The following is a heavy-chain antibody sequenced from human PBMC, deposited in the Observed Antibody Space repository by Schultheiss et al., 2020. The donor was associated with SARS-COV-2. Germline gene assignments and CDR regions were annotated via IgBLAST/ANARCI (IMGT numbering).Heavy chain of an antibody. Sequence: GGSLRLSCAATGFPFSIYAMHWVRQAPGKGLEWVALIFNDGKGKYYADSVKGRFTISRDNSKNTLYLQMNSLRAEDTAVYYCARSNAYYDLPYYFDYWGQGTLVTVSS. CDR1: GFPFSIYA. J-gene: IGHJ4*02. CDR2: IFNDGKGK. V-gene: IGHV3-30*04. D-gene: IGHD3-3*01. CDR3: ARSNAYYDLPYYFDY.